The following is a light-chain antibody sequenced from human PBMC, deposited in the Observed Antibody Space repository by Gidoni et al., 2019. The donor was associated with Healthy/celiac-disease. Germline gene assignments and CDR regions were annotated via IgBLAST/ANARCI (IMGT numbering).Light chain of an antibody. CDR3: QQSYSTAET. CDR1: QSISSY. V-gene: IGKV1-39*01. Sequence: DIHITQSPSSLSASVGDRVTITCRASQSISSYLNWYQQKPGKAPKLLIYAASSLQSGVPSRFSGSGSGTDFTLTISSLQPEDFATYYCQQSYSTAETFGQGTKVEIK. CDR2: AAS. J-gene: IGKJ1*01.